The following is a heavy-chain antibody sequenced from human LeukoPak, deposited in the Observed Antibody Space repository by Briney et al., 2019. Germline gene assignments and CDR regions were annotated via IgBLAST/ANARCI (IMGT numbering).Heavy chain of an antibody. J-gene: IGHJ4*02. CDR1: GGSISGTNW. Sequence: SGTLSLTCGVSGGSISGTNWWSWVRQPPGQGLEWIGEISLRGLTNYNPSLRGRLTMSLDESKNQVSLNLTSVTAADTAVYYCSRESGPFSPFGFWGQGTLVTVSS. CDR3: SRESGPFSPFGF. D-gene: IGHD1-26*01. V-gene: IGHV4-4*02. CDR2: ISLRGLT.